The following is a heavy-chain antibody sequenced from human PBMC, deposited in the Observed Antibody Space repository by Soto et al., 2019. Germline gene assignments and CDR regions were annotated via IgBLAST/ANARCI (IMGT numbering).Heavy chain of an antibody. CDR1: GFTFSSYS. Sequence: EVQLVESGGGLVQPGGSLRLSCAASGFTFSSYSMNWVRQAPGKRLEWVSYISSSSSTIYYADSVKGRFTISRDNAKNSLYLQMNSLRYEDTAVYYCARPEYSSSSYGMDVWGQGTTVTVSS. CDR2: ISSSSSTI. CDR3: ARPEYSSSSYGMDV. V-gene: IGHV3-48*02. D-gene: IGHD6-6*01. J-gene: IGHJ6*02.